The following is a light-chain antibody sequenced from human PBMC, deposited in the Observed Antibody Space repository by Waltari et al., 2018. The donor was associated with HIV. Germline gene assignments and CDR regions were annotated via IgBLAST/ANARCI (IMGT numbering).Light chain of an antibody. V-gene: IGKV1-39*01. CDR1: ENIDNY. J-gene: IGKJ1*01. Sequence: DIQMTQSPSSLSASIGDRVTMTCRTTENIDNYLNWFQLRPGKAPKLLIYGSSNLQSGVPSRFSGSGSGTDFILTITNLQPEDFAIYYCQQSYTFPTFGQGTRVEI. CDR3: QQSYTFPT. CDR2: GSS.